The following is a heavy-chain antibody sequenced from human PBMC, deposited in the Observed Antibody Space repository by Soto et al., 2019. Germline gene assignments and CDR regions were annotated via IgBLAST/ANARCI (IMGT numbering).Heavy chain of an antibody. D-gene: IGHD3-3*01. CDR2: IIGSGGST. V-gene: IGHV3-23*01. Sequence: GGSLRLSCAASGFTFSSYAMSWVRQAPGKGLEWVSAIIGSGGSTYYADSVKGRFTISRDNSKNTLFLQMNSLRAEDTAVYYCAKHYDFWSGYYTEYYYYYMDVWGKGTTVTVSS. CDR3: AKHYDFWSGYYTEYYYYYMDV. J-gene: IGHJ6*03. CDR1: GFTFSSYA.